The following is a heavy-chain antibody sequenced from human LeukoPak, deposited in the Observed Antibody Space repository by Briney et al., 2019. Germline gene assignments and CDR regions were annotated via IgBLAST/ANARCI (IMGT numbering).Heavy chain of an antibody. D-gene: IGHD6-13*01. CDR2: IRYDGSNK. J-gene: IGHJ5*02. Sequence: GGSLRLSCAASGFTFSSYGMHWVRQAPGKGLEWVAFIRYDGSNKYYADSVKGRFTISRDNSKNTLYLQMNSLRAEDTAVYYCAKTGYSRNWFDPWGQGTLVTVSS. CDR3: AKTGYSRNWFDP. CDR1: GFTFSSYG. V-gene: IGHV3-30*02.